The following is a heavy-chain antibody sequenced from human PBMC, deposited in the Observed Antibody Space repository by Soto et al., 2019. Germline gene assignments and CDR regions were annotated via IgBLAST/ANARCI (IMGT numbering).Heavy chain of an antibody. V-gene: IGHV4-34*01. Sequence: SETLSLTCAVYGGSFSGYYWSWIRQPPGKGLEWIGEINHSGSTNYNPSLKSRVTISVDTSKNQFSLKLSSVTAADTAVYYCAGGSGSYYYYGMDVWGQGTTVTVSS. CDR1: GGSFSGYY. J-gene: IGHJ6*02. CDR3: AGGSGSYYYYGMDV. CDR2: INHSGST. D-gene: IGHD1-26*01.